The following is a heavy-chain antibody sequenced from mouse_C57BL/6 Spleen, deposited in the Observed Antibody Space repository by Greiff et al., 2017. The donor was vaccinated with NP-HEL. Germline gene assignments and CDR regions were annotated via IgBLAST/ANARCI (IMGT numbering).Heavy chain of an antibody. CDR3: ARLGGYYPHFDY. D-gene: IGHD2-3*01. V-gene: IGHV1-53*01. CDR1: GYTFTSYW. Sequence: QVQLQQPGPELVKPGASVKLSCKASGYTFTSYWMHWVKQRPGQGLEWIGNINPSNGGTNYNEKFKSKATLTVDKSSSTAYMQLSSLTSEDSAVYYCARLGGYYPHFDYWGQGTTLTVSS. J-gene: IGHJ2*01. CDR2: INPSNGGT.